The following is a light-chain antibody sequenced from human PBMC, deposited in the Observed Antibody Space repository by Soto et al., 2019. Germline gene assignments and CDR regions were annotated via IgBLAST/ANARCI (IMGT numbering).Light chain of an antibody. J-gene: IGLJ3*02. V-gene: IGLV2-14*03. Sequence: QSALTQPASVSGSPGQSITIACTGTSSDVGGYNHVSWYQVHPGKAPRLVIYDVSIRPPAVSDRFSGSTSGNTASLTISGLQAEDEADYYCCSYTATRTVVFGGGTKLTVL. CDR3: CSYTATRTVV. CDR1: SSDVGGYNH. CDR2: DVS.